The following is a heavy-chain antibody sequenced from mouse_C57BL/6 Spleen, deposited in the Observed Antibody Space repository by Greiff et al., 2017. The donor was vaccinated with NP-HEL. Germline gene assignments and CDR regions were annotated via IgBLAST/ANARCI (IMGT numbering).Heavy chain of an antibody. D-gene: IGHD1-1*02. CDR3: TWWLPLYWYFDV. Sequence: QVQLQQSGAELVRPGASVTLSCKASGYTFTDYEMHWVKQTPVHGLEWIGAIDPETGGTAYNQKFKGKAILTADKSSSTAYMELRSLTSEDSAVYYCTWWLPLYWYFDVWGTGTTVTVSS. J-gene: IGHJ1*03. CDR1: GYTFTDYE. V-gene: IGHV1-15*01. CDR2: IDPETGGT.